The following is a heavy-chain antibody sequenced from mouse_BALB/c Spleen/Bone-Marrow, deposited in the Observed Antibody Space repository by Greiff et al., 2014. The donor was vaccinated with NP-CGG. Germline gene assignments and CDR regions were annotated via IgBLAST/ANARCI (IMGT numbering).Heavy chain of an antibody. CDR3: ARGSYYEGAMDY. CDR1: GFSLTSYG. J-gene: IGHJ4*01. Sequence: VKLVESGPGLVAPSQSLSITCTVSGFSLTSYGVHWVRQPPGKVLEWLGVIWAGGSTNYNSALMSRLSISKDNSKSQVFLKMNSLQTDDIAMYYCARGSYYEGAMDYWGQGTSVTVSS. V-gene: IGHV2-9*02. D-gene: IGHD1-1*01. CDR2: IWAGGST.